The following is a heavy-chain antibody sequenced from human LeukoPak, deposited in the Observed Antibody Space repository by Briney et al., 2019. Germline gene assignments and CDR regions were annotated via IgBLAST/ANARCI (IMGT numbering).Heavy chain of an antibody. D-gene: IGHD5-12*01. CDR2: IKNDGSDK. CDR3: VNLGYSD. J-gene: IGHJ4*02. V-gene: IGHV3-7*01. CDR1: GFSFSAAW. Sequence: PGGSLRLSCEASGFSFSAAWMTWVRQAPGKGLEWVATIKNDGSDKYYVDSVKGRFTLSRDNAKNLMYLQMNSLRVEDTAVYYCVNLGYSDGGQGTLVTVSS.